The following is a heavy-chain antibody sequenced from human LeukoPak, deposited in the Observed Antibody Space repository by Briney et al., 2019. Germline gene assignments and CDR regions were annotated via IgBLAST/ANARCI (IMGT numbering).Heavy chain of an antibody. CDR1: GYTFTGYY. CDR2: INPNSGGT. J-gene: IGHJ6*02. Sequence: GASVKVSCKASGYTFTGYYMHWVRQAPGQGLEWMGWINPNSGGTNYAQKFQGWVTMTRDTSISTAYMELSRLRSDDTAVYYCARASTKGRGYYYYGMDVWGQGTTVTVSS. CDR3: ARASTKGRGYYYYGMDV. D-gene: IGHD2-2*01. V-gene: IGHV1-2*04.